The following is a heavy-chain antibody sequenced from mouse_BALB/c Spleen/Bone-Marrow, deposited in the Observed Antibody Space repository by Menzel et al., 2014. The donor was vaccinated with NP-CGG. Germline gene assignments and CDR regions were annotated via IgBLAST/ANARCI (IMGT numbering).Heavy chain of an antibody. Sequence: EVQRVESGPGLVKPSQSLSLTCSVTGYSITSGYYWNWIRQFPGNKLEWMGYISYDGSNNYNPSLKNRISITRDTSKNQFFLKLNSVTTEDTATYCCARGPQTAWFAYWGQGTLVTVSA. D-gene: IGHD3-1*01. J-gene: IGHJ3*01. V-gene: IGHV3-6*02. CDR2: ISYDGSN. CDR3: ARGPQTAWFAY. CDR1: GYSITSGYY.